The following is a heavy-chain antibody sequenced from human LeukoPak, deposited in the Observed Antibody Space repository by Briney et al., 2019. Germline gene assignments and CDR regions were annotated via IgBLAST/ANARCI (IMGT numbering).Heavy chain of an antibody. J-gene: IGHJ5*02. Sequence: SETLSLTCTVSGGSISSYYWSWIRQPPGKGLEWIGYIYTSGSTNYNPSLKSRVTISVDTSKNQFSLKLSSVTAADTAVYCCARGLYCYGSGNWFDPWGQGTLVTVSS. D-gene: IGHD3-10*01. V-gene: IGHV4-4*09. CDR3: ARGLYCYGSGNWFDP. CDR2: IYTSGST. CDR1: GGSISSYY.